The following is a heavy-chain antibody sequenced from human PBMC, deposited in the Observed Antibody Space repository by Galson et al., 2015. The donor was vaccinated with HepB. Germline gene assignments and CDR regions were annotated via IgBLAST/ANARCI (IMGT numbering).Heavy chain of an antibody. D-gene: IGHD3-22*01. CDR2: IIPLFDTS. V-gene: IGHV1-69*13. CDR1: GGTFSNFV. Sequence: SVKVSCKASGGTFSNFVISWVRQAPGQGLEWMGGIIPLFDTSNYAQKFQGRVTITADESTRTTYMDLSSLRSDDTAIYYCATSYYYDNGCMDYTGYGMDVWGQGPTGTGSS. CDR3: ATSYYYDNGCMDYTGYGMDV. J-gene: IGHJ6*02.